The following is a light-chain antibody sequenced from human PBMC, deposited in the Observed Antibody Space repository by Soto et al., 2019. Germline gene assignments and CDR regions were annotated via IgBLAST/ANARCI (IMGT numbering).Light chain of an antibody. CDR3: SSFADSSVRDYV. V-gene: IGLV2-8*02. CDR1: SSDVGAYNY. CDR2: DVS. J-gene: IGLJ1*01. Sequence: QSALTQPPSASRSPGQSVTISCTGTSSDVGAYNYVSWYQQHPGRAPKLIIYDVSSRPSGVSSRFSGSKSGNTASLTISGLQADDEADYYCSSFADSSVRDYVFGGGTKLTVL.